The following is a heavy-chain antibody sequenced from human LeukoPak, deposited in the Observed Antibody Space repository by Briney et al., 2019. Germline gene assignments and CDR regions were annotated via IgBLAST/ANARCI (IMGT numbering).Heavy chain of an antibody. Sequence: GGSLRLSCAASGFXLSTYWMSWVRQAPGKGLEWVADIKQDGSEKYCVDSMKGRFTISRDNAKNSLYLQMNSLRAEDTAVYYCARDRRGFGDSYYFDYWGQGTLVTVSS. CDR1: GFXLSTYW. CDR2: IKQDGSEK. V-gene: IGHV3-7*05. D-gene: IGHD3-22*01. J-gene: IGHJ4*02. CDR3: ARDRRGFGDSYYFDY.